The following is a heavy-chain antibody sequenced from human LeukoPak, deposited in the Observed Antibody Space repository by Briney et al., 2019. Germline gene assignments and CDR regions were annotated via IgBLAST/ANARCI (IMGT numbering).Heavy chain of an antibody. J-gene: IGHJ4*02. V-gene: IGHV4-4*07. D-gene: IGHD3-9*01. CDR3: ARGTSKRILRYFPY. CDR2: IYTSGST. CDR1: GGSISSYY. Sequence: SETLSLTCTVSGGSISSYYWSWIRQPAGKGLEWIGRIYTSGSTNYNPSLKSRVTMSVDTSKNQFSLKLSSVTAADTAVYYCARGTSKRILRYFPYWGQGTLVTVSS.